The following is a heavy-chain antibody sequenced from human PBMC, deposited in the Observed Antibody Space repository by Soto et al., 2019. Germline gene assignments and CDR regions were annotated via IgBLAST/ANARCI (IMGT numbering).Heavy chain of an antibody. V-gene: IGHV1-69*05. CDR2: IIPIFGTA. CDR1: GGTFSSYA. Sequence: ASVKVSCNASGGTFSSYAISWVRQAPGQGLEWMGGIIPIFGTANYAQNLQGRVTMTTDTSTSTAYMELRSLRSDDTAVYYCARDSPPIASWGQGTLVTVSS. CDR3: ARDSPPIAS. D-gene: IGHD3-3*02. J-gene: IGHJ5*02.